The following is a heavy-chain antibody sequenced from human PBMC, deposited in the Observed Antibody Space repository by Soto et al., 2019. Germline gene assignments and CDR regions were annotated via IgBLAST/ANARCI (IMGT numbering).Heavy chain of an antibody. Sequence: QVQLVQSGAEVKKPGASMKVSCKASGYTFTIHDIHWVRQAPGLGPEWMAWLNPHSGKTSYAQKFQGRLTRTGNASTSTAYIELSSLRSEDTARYYCARGSSIAARRSFASWGQGTLVTVAS. V-gene: IGHV1-8*01. CDR1: GYTFTIHD. J-gene: IGHJ4*02. CDR2: LNPHSGKT. CDR3: ARGSSIAARRSFAS. D-gene: IGHD6-6*01.